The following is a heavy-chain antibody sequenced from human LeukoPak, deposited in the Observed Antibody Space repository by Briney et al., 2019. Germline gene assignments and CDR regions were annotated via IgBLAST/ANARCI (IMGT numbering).Heavy chain of an antibody. CDR3: AGLNYYDSSGEDY. J-gene: IGHJ4*02. CDR2: IYYSGST. V-gene: IGHV4-4*02. D-gene: IGHD3-22*01. Sequence: SETLSLTCAVSGGSISSSNWWSWIRQPPGKGLEWIGYIYYSGSTNYNPSLKSRVTISVDTSKSQFSLKLSSVTAADTAVYYCAGLNYYDSSGEDYWGQGTLVTVSS. CDR1: GGSISSSNW.